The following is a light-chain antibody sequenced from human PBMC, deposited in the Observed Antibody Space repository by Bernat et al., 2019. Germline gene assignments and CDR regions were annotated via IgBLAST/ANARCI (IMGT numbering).Light chain of an antibody. J-gene: IGKJ1*01. CDR2: KVS. CDR3: MPGTHWPLWT. CDR1: QSLVHTDGNTY. V-gene: IGKV2-30*02. Sequence: DVVMTQSPLSLLVTLGQPASISCRSSQSLVHTDGNTYLNWFHQRPGQPPRRLIHKVSNRDSGIPDRFSGSGSGTYFTLEISRVEAEDAGHYYCMPGTHWPLWTFGQGTKVEIE.